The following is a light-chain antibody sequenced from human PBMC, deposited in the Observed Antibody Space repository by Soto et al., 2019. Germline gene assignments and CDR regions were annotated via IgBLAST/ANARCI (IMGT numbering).Light chain of an antibody. CDR2: DAS. Sequence: DIPMTQSPSSLSASVGDRVSFTCQASQDISNFLNWYQHKPGEAPNLLIYDASKSELGVPSRFSGSGSGTDFTFTISSLQPEDFATYYCQQYDARPFTFGPGTKVDLK. CDR3: QQYDARPFT. CDR1: QDISNF. V-gene: IGKV1-33*01. J-gene: IGKJ3*01.